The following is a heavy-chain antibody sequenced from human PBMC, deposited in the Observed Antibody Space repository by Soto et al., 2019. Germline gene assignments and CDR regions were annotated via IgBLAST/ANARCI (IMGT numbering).Heavy chain of an antibody. D-gene: IGHD6-13*01. J-gene: IGHJ1*01. CDR2: ISDDGINK. V-gene: IGHV3-30-3*01. CDR3: ARDPGAAAATGYFKH. Sequence: QVQLVESGGGMVQPGRSLRLSCAASGFTFSIYAMHWVRQAPGQGLEWVAVISDDGINKYYADSVKGRFTISRDNSKNTLYLQMKSLRADDTAVYFCARDPGAAAATGYFKHWGQGSPVTASS. CDR1: GFTFSIYA.